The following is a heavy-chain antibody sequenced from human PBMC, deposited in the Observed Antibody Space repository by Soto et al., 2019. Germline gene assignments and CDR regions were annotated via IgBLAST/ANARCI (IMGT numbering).Heavy chain of an antibody. CDR3: ATYFVGGGGGGY. CDR1: AGSVSTEH. CDR2: FSYRGST. J-gene: IGHJ4*02. D-gene: IGHD3-16*01. V-gene: IGHV4-59*02. Sequence: QVQLQESGPGLVKPSETLSLTCTVSAGSVSTEHWSWIRQPPGKGLEWIGCFSYRGSTYYNPSLKGRIPMSVDTSKNQFSVELSSVTAGDTAVYYCATYFVGGGGGGYWGQGTLVTVSS.